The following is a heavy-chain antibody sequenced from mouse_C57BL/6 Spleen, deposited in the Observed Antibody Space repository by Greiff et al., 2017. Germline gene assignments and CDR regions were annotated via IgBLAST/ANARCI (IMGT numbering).Heavy chain of an antibody. J-gene: IGHJ1*03. Sequence: EVKLVESGGGLVQPGGSLNLSGAASGFTFRDYYMYWVRPTPEKRLEWFAYISNGGGSTYYPDTVKGRFTISRDNAKNTLYLQMSRLKSEDTAMYYCARRVISSHWYFDVWGTGTTVTVSS. D-gene: IGHD1-1*01. V-gene: IGHV5-12*01. CDR1: GFTFRDYY. CDR3: ARRVISSHWYFDV. CDR2: ISNGGGST.